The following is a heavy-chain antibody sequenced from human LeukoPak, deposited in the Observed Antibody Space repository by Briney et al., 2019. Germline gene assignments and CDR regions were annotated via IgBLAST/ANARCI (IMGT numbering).Heavy chain of an antibody. CDR1: GFTFSSYA. J-gene: IGHJ4*02. Sequence: PGGSLRLSCAASGFTFSSYAMSWVRQAPGKGLEWVSAISGSGGSTYYADSVKGRFTISRDNSKNTLYLQMNSLRAEDTAVYYCAKVDTYYYDSSGNFDYWGQGTLVTVSS. CDR2: ISGSGGST. V-gene: IGHV3-23*01. D-gene: IGHD3-22*01. CDR3: AKVDTYYYDSSGNFDY.